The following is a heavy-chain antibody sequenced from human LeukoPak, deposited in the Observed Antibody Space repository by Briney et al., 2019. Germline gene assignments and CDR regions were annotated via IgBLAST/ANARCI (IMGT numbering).Heavy chain of an antibody. V-gene: IGHV1-18*01. CDR2: ISAYNGNT. D-gene: IGHD2-21*02. CDR1: GYTFTSYG. Sequence: ASVRVSCKASGYTFTSYGINWVRQAPGQGLEWMGWISAYNGNTNYAQTLQGRVTITTDTSTSTAYMELRSLRSDDTAVYYCAREARSPNCGGDCYLYYFDYWGQGTLVTVSS. CDR3: AREARSPNCGGDCYLYYFDY. J-gene: IGHJ4*02.